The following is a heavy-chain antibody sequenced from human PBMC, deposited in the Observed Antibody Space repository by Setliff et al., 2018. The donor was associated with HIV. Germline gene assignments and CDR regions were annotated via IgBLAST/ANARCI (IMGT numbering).Heavy chain of an antibody. D-gene: IGHD6-13*01. V-gene: IGHV4-39*07. Sequence: SETLSLTCTVSGGSISSSTYCWGWIRQHPGKGLEWIGSIYDSGSAYDNPSLKSRVTISGDTSKNQFSLKPSSVTAADTAVYYCARTSILYSSSWYVSKDWFDPWGQGTLVTVSS. J-gene: IGHJ5*02. CDR1: GGSISSSTYC. CDR3: ARTSILYSSSWYVSKDWFDP. CDR2: IYDSGSA.